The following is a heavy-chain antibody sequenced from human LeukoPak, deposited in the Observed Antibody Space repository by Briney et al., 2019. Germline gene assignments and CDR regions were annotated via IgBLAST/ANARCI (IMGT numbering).Heavy chain of an antibody. CDR2: ISDNGGNT. CDR3: ARESTYI. CDR1: GFIFSSYA. V-gene: IGHV3-23*01. Sequence: GGSLRLSCAASGFIFSSYAMTWVRPAPGKGLEWVSAISDNGGNTYYADSVKGRFTASTDNSKNTVYLQMNSLRAEDTAVYYCARESTYIWGQGTMVTVSS. J-gene: IGHJ3*02.